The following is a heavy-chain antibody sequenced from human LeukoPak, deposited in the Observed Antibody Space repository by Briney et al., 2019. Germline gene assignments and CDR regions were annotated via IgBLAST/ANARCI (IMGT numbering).Heavy chain of an antibody. CDR3: ARLIRRIVGATGTTR. J-gene: IGHJ4*02. V-gene: IGHV4-61*02. CDR2: IYTSGST. D-gene: IGHD1-26*01. Sequence: SETLSLTCTVSGGSISSGSYYWSWIRQPAGKGPEWIGRIYTSGSTNYNPSLKSRVTISVDTSKNQFSLKLSSVTAADTAVYYCARLIRRIVGATGTTRWGQGTLVTVSS. CDR1: GGSISSGSYY.